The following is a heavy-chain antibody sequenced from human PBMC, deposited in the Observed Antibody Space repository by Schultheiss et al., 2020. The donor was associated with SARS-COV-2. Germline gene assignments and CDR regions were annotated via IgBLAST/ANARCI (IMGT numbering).Heavy chain of an antibody. CDR1: GFSFSDYY. D-gene: IGHD2-2*01. J-gene: IGHJ4*02. CDR2: INNDGSVI. V-gene: IGHV3-11*01. Sequence: GGSLRLSCTASGFSFSDYYMTWIRQAPGKGLEWVAYINNDGSVIKYADSVKGRFTISRDNAKNSLYLQMNNLRAEDTAVYYCGSGYYFDYWGQGTLVTVYS. CDR3: GSGYYFDY.